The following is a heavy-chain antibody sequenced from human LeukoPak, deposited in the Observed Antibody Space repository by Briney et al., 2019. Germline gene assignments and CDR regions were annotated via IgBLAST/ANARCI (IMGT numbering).Heavy chain of an antibody. CDR2: ISVDGRDL. CDR1: GFPFSKNA. J-gene: IGHJ4*02. Sequence: GGTLRLPCAASGFPFSKNAMHWVRHAPGKGLEWVAVISVDGRDLYHADSVKGRFTISRDNSKNTLYLQMTSLRTDDTAVYYCARDKSAAAAYYFDFRGQGTLVTVSS. CDR3: ARDKSAAAAYYFDF. V-gene: IGHV3-30*04. D-gene: IGHD3-16*01.